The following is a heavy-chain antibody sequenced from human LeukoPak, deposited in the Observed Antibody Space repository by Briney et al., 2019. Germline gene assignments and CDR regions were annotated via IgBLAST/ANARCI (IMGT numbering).Heavy chain of an antibody. V-gene: IGHV4-59*12. J-gene: IGHJ3*02. D-gene: IGHD6-19*01. Sequence: PSETLSLTCTVSGGSISSYYWSWIRQPPGKGLEWIGYIYYSGSTNYNPSLKSRVTISVDTSKNQFSLKLSSVTAADTAVYYCARDDAAYIAVAGPIWGQGTMVTVSS. CDR3: ARDDAAYIAVAGPI. CDR1: GGSISSYY. CDR2: IYYSGST.